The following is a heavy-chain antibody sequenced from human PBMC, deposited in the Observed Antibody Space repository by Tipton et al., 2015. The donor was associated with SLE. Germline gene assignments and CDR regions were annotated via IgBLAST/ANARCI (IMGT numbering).Heavy chain of an antibody. Sequence: TLSLTCTVSGGSISSYYWSWIRQPPGKGLEWIGYIYPSGSTNYNPSLKSRVTISVDTSKNQFSLKLSSVTAADTAVYYCAREGSGWYRGYYFDYWGQGTLVTVSS. CDR2: IYPSGST. CDR3: AREGSGWYRGYYFDY. V-gene: IGHV4-4*08. D-gene: IGHD6-19*01. CDR1: GGSISSYY. J-gene: IGHJ4*02.